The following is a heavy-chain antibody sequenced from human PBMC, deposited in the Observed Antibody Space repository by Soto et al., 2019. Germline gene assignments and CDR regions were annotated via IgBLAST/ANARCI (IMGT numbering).Heavy chain of an antibody. CDR2: IYCSGST. D-gene: IGHD6-13*01. CDR1: GGSISSGDYY. CDR3: ARADSSSWYGFDY. J-gene: IGHJ4*02. V-gene: IGHV4-30-4*01. Sequence: SETLSLTCTVSGGSISSGDYYWSWIRQPPGKGLEWIGYIYCSGSTYYNPSLKSRVTLSVDTSKNQFSLKLSSVTAADTAVYYCARADSSSWYGFDYWGQGTLVTVSS.